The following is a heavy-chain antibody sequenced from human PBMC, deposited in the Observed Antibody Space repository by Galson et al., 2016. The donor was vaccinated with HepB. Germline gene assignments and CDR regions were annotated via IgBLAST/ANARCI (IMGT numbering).Heavy chain of an antibody. CDR2: INPRDSET. D-gene: IGHD3-22*01. CDR3: AKQGGDSNSWTTVDY. CDR1: GSSFTHHW. V-gene: IGHV5-51*01. J-gene: IGHJ4*02. Sequence: QSGAEVTKPGESLKISCKGSGSSFTHHWIGWVRQMPGKGLEWMGIINPRDSETRYSRSFQGQVTISVDKSISTAFLQWSSLKASETALYYCAKQGGDSNSWTTVDYSSQGTQVTVSA.